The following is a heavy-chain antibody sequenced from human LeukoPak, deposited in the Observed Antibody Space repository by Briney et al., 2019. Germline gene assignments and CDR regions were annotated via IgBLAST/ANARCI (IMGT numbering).Heavy chain of an antibody. CDR1: GFTFSSYS. CDR2: IGTSSTTI. V-gene: IGHV3-48*01. J-gene: IGHJ6*03. CDR3: ARFAAGGSYYYYMDV. Sequence: PGGSLRLSWAASGFTFSSYSMNWVRQPPGKGLEWVSNIGTSSTTIYYADSVKGRFTISRDNAKNSLYLQMNSLRADDTAVYYCARFAAGGSYYYYMDVWGKGTTVTVSS. D-gene: IGHD6-25*01.